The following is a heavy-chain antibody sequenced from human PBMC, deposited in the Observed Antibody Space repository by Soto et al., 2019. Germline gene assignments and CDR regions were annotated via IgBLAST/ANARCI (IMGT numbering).Heavy chain of an antibody. V-gene: IGHV1-8*01. CDR3: ARALFPGYYFDY. CDR2: MNPNSGNT. J-gene: IGHJ4*02. Sequence: GASVKVSCKASGYTFTSYGINWVRQATGQGLEWMGWMNPNSGNTGYAQKFQGRVTMTRNTSISTAYMELSSLRSEDTAVYYCARALFPGYYFDYWGQGTLVTVSS. CDR1: GYTFTSYG.